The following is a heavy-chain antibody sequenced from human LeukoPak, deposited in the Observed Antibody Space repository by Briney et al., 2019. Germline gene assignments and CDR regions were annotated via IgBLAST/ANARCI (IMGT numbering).Heavy chain of an antibody. J-gene: IGHJ4*02. CDR2: ISGSGDTT. CDR3: AKGHPVFDY. V-gene: IGHV3-23*01. Sequence: GGSLRLSCAASGFTFSMYAMTWVRQAPGKGLGWVSSISGSGDTTYYADSVKGRFTISRDSSKNTLHLQMNSLRAEDTAVYYCAKGHPVFDYWGQGTLVTVSS. CDR1: GFTFSMYA.